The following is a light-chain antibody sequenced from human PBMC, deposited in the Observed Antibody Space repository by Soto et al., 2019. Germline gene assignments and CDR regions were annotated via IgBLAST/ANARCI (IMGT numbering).Light chain of an antibody. J-gene: IGKJ4*01. Sequence: DIQMTQSPSSLSASVGDRVTITCRASQSISTYLNWYQQRPGKAPELLIYAASRLQSGVPSRFSGSGSGTDFALTISSLQPEDFATYYCQQTYSTPVLPFGGGTKVEIK. CDR2: AAS. CDR3: QQTYSTPVLP. CDR1: QSISTY. V-gene: IGKV1-39*01.